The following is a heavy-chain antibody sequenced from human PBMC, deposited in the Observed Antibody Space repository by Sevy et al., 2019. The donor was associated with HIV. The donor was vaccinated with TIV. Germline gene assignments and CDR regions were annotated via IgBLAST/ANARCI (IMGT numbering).Heavy chain of an antibody. J-gene: IGHJ4*02. Sequence: ASVKVSCKASGYTFTNYYIHWVRQAPGQGLEWMGLINPSGGSTSNAQKFQGRVTMTRDTSTSTVYMELSSLRSEDTAVYYCARVYYYDYSGPGYWGQGTPVTVSS. CDR3: ARVYYYDYSGPGY. CDR1: GYTFTNYY. CDR2: INPSGGST. D-gene: IGHD3-22*01. V-gene: IGHV1-46*01.